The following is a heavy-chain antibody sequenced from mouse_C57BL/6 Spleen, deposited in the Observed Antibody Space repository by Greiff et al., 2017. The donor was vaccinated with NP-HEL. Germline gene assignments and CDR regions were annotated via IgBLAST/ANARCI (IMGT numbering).Heavy chain of an antibody. CDR1: GYTFTNYW. D-gene: IGHD2-5*01. V-gene: IGHV1-63*01. CDR3: ARGYSNYEGYYAMDY. J-gene: IGHJ4*01. CDR2: IYPGGGYT. Sequence: QVQLKESGAELVRPGTSVKMSCKASGYTFTNYWIGWAKQRPGHGLEWIGDIYPGGGYTNYNEKFKGKATLTADKSSSTAYMQFSSLTSEDSAIYYCARGYSNYEGYYAMDYWGQGTSVTVSS.